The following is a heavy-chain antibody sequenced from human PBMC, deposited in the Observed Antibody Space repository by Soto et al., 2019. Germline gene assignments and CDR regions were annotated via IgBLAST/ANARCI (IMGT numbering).Heavy chain of an antibody. D-gene: IGHD3-22*01. CDR2: IIPIIGII. J-gene: IGHJ5*02. CDR3: AGDPDSHYNDSHASSYP. Sequence: QVQLVQSGAEVKKPGSSVKVSCKASGGTFSTYTITWVRQAPGQGLEWMGRIIPIIGIINYAQKSQGRVTITAAKFTGTASMELTRLRSDDTAVYYCAGDPDSHYNDSHASSYPWGQGTLVTVSS. V-gene: IGHV1-69*08. CDR1: GGTFSTYT.